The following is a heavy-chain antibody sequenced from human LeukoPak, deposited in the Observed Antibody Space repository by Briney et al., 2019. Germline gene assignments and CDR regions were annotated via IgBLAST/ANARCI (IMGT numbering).Heavy chain of an antibody. CDR3: ARDSDAFDI. CDR2: TYYRSKWYR. V-gene: IGHV6-1*01. Sequence: SQTLSLTCAISGDSVSANSATWNWIRQSPSRGLEWLGRTYYRSKWYRDYAVSVKSRITINPDSSKNHFSLQLNSMTPEDTALYYCARDSDAFDIWGQGTMVTVSS. J-gene: IGHJ3*02. CDR1: GDSVSANSAT.